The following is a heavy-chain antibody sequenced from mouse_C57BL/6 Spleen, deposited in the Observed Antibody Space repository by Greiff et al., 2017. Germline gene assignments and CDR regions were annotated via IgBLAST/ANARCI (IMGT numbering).Heavy chain of an antibody. CDR1: GFNITDYY. D-gene: IGHD2-2*01. CDR3: ARGGVTTTLYWYFDV. CDR2: IDPEDGET. V-gene: IGHV14-2*01. J-gene: IGHJ1*03. Sequence: VQLQQSGAELVKPGASVKLSCTASGFNITDYYMHWVKQRTEQGLEWIGRIDPEDGETKYAPKFQGKATITADTSSNTAYLQHSSLTSEDTAVYYCARGGVTTTLYWYFDVWGTGTTVTVSS.